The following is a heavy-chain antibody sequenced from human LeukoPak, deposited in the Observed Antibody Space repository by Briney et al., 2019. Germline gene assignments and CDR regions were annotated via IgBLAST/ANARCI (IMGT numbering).Heavy chain of an antibody. CDR3: AIHPSDSSGYFSY. CDR2: IDTKTGNP. CDR1: GYTFSSCA. V-gene: IGHV7-4-1*02. Sequence: ASMKVSCKAPGYTFSSCAINWVRQAPGQGLEYMGWIDTKTGNPTYAQGFTGRFVFSLDTSVSTAYLQISSLKAGGTAVYYCAIHPSDSSGYFSYWGQGALVTVSS. J-gene: IGHJ4*02. D-gene: IGHD3-22*01.